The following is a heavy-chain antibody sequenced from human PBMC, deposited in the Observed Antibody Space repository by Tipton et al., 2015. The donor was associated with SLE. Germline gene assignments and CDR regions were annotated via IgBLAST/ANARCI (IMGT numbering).Heavy chain of an antibody. CDR1: GGSISSYY. CDR2: IYTSGST. D-gene: IGHD5-18*01. Sequence: LRLSCTVSGGSISSYYWSWTRQPAGKGLEWIGRIYTSGSTNYNPSLKSRVTMSVDTSKNQFSLKLSSVTAADTAVYYCARVGYSYGFYYYYYMDVWGKGTTVTVSS. CDR3: ARVGYSYGFYYYYYMDV. V-gene: IGHV4-4*07. J-gene: IGHJ6*03.